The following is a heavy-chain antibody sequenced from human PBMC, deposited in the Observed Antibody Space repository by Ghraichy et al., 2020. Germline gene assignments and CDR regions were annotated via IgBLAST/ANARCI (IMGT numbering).Heavy chain of an antibody. CDR1: GGSFSGYY. Sequence: SETLSFTCAVYGGSFSGYYWSWIRQPPGKGLEWIGEINHSGSTNYNPSLKSRVTISVDTSKNQFSLKLSSVTAADTAVYYCARVGWELDPDWGQGTLVTVSS. CDR3: ARVGWELDPD. D-gene: IGHD1-26*01. V-gene: IGHV4-34*01. CDR2: INHSGST. J-gene: IGHJ4*02.